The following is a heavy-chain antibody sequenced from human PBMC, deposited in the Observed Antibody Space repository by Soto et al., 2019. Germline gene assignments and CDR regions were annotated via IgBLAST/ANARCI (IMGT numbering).Heavy chain of an antibody. CDR1: GGSISSYY. J-gene: IGHJ6*02. D-gene: IGHD3-10*01. V-gene: IGHV4-59*01. Sequence: LSLTCTVSGGSISSYYWSWIRRPPGKGLEWIGYIYNSGSTHSNPSLQSRVTISVDTSKNQFSLKLSSVTAADTGIYYCARARITMVREVIKYNMDVWGQGTTVIVSS. CDR2: IYNSGST. CDR3: ARARITMVREVIKYNMDV.